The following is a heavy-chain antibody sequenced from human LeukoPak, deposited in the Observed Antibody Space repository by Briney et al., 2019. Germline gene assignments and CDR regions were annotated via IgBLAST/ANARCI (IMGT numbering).Heavy chain of an antibody. D-gene: IGHD5-18*01. CDR3: ARGRGYNYGYSDY. Sequence: PGGSLRLFCAASGFTFSSYGMHWVRQAPGKGLEWVAVIWYDGSNKYYADSVKGRFTISRDNSKNTLYLQMNSLRAEDTAVYYCARGRGYNYGYSDYWGQGTLVTVSS. J-gene: IGHJ4*02. CDR2: IWYDGSNK. CDR1: GFTFSSYG. V-gene: IGHV3-33*01.